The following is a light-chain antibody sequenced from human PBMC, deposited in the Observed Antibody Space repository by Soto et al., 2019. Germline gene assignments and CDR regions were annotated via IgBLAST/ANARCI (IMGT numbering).Light chain of an antibody. CDR2: AAS. V-gene: IGKV1-5*01. CDR3: QQYNSYSRT. J-gene: IGKJ1*01. Sequence: DIQMTQSPSTLSASVGDRVTITCRASQTIGRWLAWYQQKPGKPPKLLMFAASTLESGVPSRFSGSGSGTEFSLTISSLQPDDFATYYCQQYNSYSRTFGQGTKVEIK. CDR1: QTIGRW.